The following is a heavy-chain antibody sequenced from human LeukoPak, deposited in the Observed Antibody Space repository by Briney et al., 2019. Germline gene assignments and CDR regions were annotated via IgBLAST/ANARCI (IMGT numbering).Heavy chain of an antibody. CDR3: ARAMRSGYDY. CDR1: GFIFSSYG. J-gene: IGHJ4*02. D-gene: IGHD5-12*01. Sequence: GGSLRLSCAASGFIFSSYGMNWVRQAPGKGLEWVSYIGSSSSPIYYADSVKGRFTISRDNAKNSLYLQMNSLRDEDTAVYYCARAMRSGYDYWGQGTLVTVSS. CDR2: IGSSSSPI. V-gene: IGHV3-48*02.